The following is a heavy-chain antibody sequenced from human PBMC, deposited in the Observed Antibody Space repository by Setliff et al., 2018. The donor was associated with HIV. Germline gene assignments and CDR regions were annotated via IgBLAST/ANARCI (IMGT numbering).Heavy chain of an antibody. CDR1: GGSVSGYY. J-gene: IGHJ4*02. Sequence: PSETLSLTCAVYGGSVSGYYWGWFRQPPGKGLEWIGEITPTGDTNYIPSLKSRVAMSLDTSKNQFSLKLRSVTAADTAVYYCSNWNTTVDADSWGQGTLVTVSS. D-gene: IGHD1-1*01. CDR3: SNWNTTVDADS. CDR2: ITPTGDT. V-gene: IGHV4-34*01.